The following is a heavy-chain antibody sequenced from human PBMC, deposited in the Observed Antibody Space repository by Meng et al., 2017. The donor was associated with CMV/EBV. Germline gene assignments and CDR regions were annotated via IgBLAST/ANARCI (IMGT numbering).Heavy chain of an antibody. V-gene: IGHV1-8*03. CDR1: GYTFTSYY. D-gene: IGHD2-15*01. J-gene: IGHJ6*02. CDR3: ARVRELQAATLYYYYYGMDV. CDR2: MNPNSGNT. Sequence: ASVKVSCKASGYTFTSYYMHWVRQATGQGLEWMGWMNPNSGNTGYAQKFQGRVTITRNTSISTAYMELSSLRSEDTAVYYCARVRELQAATLYYYYYGMDVWGQGTTVTVSS.